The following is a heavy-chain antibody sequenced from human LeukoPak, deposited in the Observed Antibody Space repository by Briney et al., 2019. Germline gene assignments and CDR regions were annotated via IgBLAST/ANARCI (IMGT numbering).Heavy chain of an antibody. CDR3: ARGSSRWLADFDY. D-gene: IGHD6-19*01. V-gene: IGHV1-2*02. CDR1: GYTFTGYY. Sequence: ASVKVSCKASGYTFTGYYMHWVRQAPGQGLEWMGWINPNSGGTNYAQKFQGRVTMTRDTSISTAYMELSRPRSDDTAVYYCARGSSRWLADFDYWGQGTLVTVSS. J-gene: IGHJ4*02. CDR2: INPNSGGT.